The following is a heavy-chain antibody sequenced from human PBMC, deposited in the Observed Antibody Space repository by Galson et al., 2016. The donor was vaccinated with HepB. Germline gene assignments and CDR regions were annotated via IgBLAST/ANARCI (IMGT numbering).Heavy chain of an antibody. Sequence: SVKVSCKASDYTFTDYGISWVRQAPGQGLEWMGWISAYYGNTKSTQKLQGRVTMTRDTSTSTAYMELRSLTSDDTAVYYCAREAEERGVILMPYWGQGTLVTVSS. V-gene: IGHV1-18*01. CDR1: DYTFTDYG. J-gene: IGHJ4*02. CDR2: ISAYYGNT. CDR3: AREAEERGVILMPY. D-gene: IGHD3-10*01.